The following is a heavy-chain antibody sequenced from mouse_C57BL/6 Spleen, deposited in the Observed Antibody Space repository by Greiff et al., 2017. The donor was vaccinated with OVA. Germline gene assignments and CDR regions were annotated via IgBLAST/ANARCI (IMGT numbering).Heavy chain of an antibody. Sequence: QVQLQQPGAELVKPGASVKLSCKASGYTFTSYWMHWVKQRPGRGLLWIGRIDPNSGGTKYNEKFKSKATLTVDKPSSTAYMQLSSLTSEDSAVYYCARAGLDAMDYWGQGTSVTVSS. J-gene: IGHJ4*01. V-gene: IGHV1-72*01. CDR1: GYTFTSYW. CDR3: ARAGLDAMDY. CDR2: IDPNSGGT.